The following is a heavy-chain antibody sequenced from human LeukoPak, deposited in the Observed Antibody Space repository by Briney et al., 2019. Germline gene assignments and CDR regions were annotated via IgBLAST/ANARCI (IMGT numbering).Heavy chain of an antibody. CDR1: GFIVSSKY. V-gene: IGHV3-23*01. D-gene: IGHD6-13*01. CDR3: AKDGAGYSSDY. CDR2: ISGSGGST. J-gene: IGHJ4*02. Sequence: GGSLRLSCAASGFIVSSKYMSWVRQAPGKGLEWVSAISGSGGSTYYADSVKGRFTISRDSSKNTLYLQMNSLRAEDTAVYYCAKDGAGYSSDYWGQGTLVTVSS.